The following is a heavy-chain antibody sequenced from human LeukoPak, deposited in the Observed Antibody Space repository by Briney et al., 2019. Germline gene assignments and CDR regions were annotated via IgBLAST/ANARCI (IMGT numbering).Heavy chain of an antibody. Sequence: PSETLSLTCAVYGGSFSGYYWSWIRQPPGKGLEWIGEINHSGSTNYNPSLKSRVTISVDTSKNQFSLKLSSVTAADTAVYYCARGISIAAAGTEGPYFDYWGQGTLVTASS. D-gene: IGHD6-13*01. CDR1: GGSFSGYY. V-gene: IGHV4-34*01. J-gene: IGHJ4*02. CDR2: INHSGST. CDR3: ARGISIAAAGTEGPYFDY.